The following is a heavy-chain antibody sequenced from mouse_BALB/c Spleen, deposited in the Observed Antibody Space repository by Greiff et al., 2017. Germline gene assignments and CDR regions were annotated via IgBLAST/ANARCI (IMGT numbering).Heavy chain of an antibody. CDR1: GYAFTNYL. J-gene: IGHJ4*01. CDR3: ARSRVDAMDY. V-gene: IGHV1-54*01. CDR2: INPGSGGT. Sequence: QVHVKQSGAELVRPGTSVKVSCKASGYAFTNYLIEWVKQRPGQGLEWIGVINPGSGGTNYNEKFKGKATLTADKSSSTAYMQLSSLTSDDSAVYFCARSRVDAMDYWGQGTSVTVSS. D-gene: IGHD1-1*01.